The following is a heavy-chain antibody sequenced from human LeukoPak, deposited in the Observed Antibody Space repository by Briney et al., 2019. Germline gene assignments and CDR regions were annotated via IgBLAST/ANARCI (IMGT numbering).Heavy chain of an antibody. D-gene: IGHD4-17*01. Sequence: GESLKISCKGSGYIFTSYWIGWVRQMPGKGLEWMGIIYPGDSDTRYSPSFQGQVTISADKSISTAYLRWSSLKASDTAMYYCARRDDYGDYVLDYWGQGTLVTVSS. V-gene: IGHV5-51*01. CDR2: IYPGDSDT. CDR1: GYIFTSYW. CDR3: ARRDDYGDYVLDY. J-gene: IGHJ4*02.